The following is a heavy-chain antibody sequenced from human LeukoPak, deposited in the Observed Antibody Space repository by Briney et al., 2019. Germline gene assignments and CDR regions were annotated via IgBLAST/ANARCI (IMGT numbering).Heavy chain of an antibody. Sequence: GGSLRLSCAASGFTFSSYWMHWVRQAPGKGLVWVSRLNTDGSIRYYADSVKGRFTISRDNAKNTLYLQMNSLRAEDTAVYYCARPLSGSPSFDYWGQGVLVTVSS. CDR2: LNTDGSIR. CDR1: GFTFSSYW. D-gene: IGHD1-26*01. V-gene: IGHV3-74*01. J-gene: IGHJ4*02. CDR3: ARPLSGSPSFDY.